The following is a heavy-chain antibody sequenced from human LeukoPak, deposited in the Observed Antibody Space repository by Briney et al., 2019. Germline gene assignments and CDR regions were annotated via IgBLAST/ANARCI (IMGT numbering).Heavy chain of an antibody. CDR2: IYTTGST. D-gene: IGHD3-10*01. J-gene: IGHJ3*02. Sequence: SETLSLTCTVSGGSISTYYWSWTRQPAGKGLEWIGRIYTTGSTNYNPSLKSRVSMSVDTSKSRFSLKLTSVTAADTAVYYCARTVNRGGLDAFDIWGQGTMVTVSS. V-gene: IGHV4-4*07. CDR1: GGSISTYY. CDR3: ARTVNRGGLDAFDI.